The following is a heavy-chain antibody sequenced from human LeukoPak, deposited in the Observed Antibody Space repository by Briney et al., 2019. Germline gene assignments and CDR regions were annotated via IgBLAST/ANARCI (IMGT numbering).Heavy chain of an antibody. CDR1: GGSIGSGGHY. D-gene: IGHD1-26*01. V-gene: IGHV4-31*03. CDR3: ARGGSIVGTTPHDTFDI. Sequence: NPSQTLSLTCTVSGGSIGSGGHYWSWIRQHPGKGLEWIGYIYYSGSTYYNPSLKSRVTISVDTSKNQFSLKLSSVTAADTAVYYCARGGSIVGTTPHDTFDIWGQGTVVTVS. CDR2: IYYSGST. J-gene: IGHJ3*02.